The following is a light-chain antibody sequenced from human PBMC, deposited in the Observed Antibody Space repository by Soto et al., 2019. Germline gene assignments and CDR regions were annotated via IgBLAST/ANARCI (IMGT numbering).Light chain of an antibody. CDR2: DAS. CDR3: QQFDKRPPT. CDR1: TDISNS. J-gene: IGKJ1*01. V-gene: IGKV1-33*01. Sequence: DIQMTQSPSSLSAAVGDRVTITCQASTDISNSLNWYQKKPGKAPNVLISDASTLKSGVPSRFSGSGSGTDFPFSSSSLQPEAIATYYCQQFDKRPPTFGQGTKVYLK.